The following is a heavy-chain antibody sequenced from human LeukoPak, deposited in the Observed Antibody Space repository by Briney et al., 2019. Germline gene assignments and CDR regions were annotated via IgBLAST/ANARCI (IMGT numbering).Heavy chain of an antibody. Sequence: SETLSLTCTVSGGSISSSSYYWGWIRQPPGKGLEWIGSIYYSGSTYYNPSLKRRVTISVDTSKNQFSRKLSSVTAADTAVYYCARLSSSIAAPVTYYYYYMDVWGKGTTVTVSS. V-gene: IGHV4-39*01. CDR2: IYYSGST. J-gene: IGHJ6*03. CDR3: ARLSSSIAAPVTYYYYYMDV. D-gene: IGHD6-6*01. CDR1: GGSISSSSYY.